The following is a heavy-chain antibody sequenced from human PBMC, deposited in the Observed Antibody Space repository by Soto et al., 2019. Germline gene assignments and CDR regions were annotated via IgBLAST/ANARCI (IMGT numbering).Heavy chain of an antibody. V-gene: IGHV4-39*01. D-gene: IGHD6-13*01. CDR1: GGSISSSSYY. J-gene: IGHJ6*03. CDR2: IYNSGST. Sequence: SETLSLTCTVSGGSISSSSYYWGWIRQPPGKGLEWIGSIYNSGSTYYNSSLKSRVTISVDTSKNQFTLKLSSVTAADKAVYYCARGAADSFYYYYYYRDVWGKGTTVTVSS. CDR3: ARGAADSFYYYYYYRDV.